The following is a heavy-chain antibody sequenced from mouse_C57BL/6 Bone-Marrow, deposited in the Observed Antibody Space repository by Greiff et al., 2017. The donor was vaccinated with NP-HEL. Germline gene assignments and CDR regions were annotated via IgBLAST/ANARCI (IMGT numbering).Heavy chain of an antibody. CDR1: GYTFTDYY. CDR2: IYPGSGNT. J-gene: IGHJ4*01. D-gene: IGHD2-5*01. CDR3: ASLYSKGAMDY. Sequence: QVQLQQSGAELVRPGASVKLSCKASGYTFTDYYINWVKQRPGQGLEWIARIYPGSGNTYYNEKFKGKATLTAEKSSSTAYMQLSSLTSEDSAVYFCASLYSKGAMDYWGQGTSVTVSS. V-gene: IGHV1-76*01.